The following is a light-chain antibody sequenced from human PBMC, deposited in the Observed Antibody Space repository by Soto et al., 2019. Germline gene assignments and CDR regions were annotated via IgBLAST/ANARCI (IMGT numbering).Light chain of an antibody. CDR2: AAS. Sequence: DIQMTQSPSSLSASLGDIVSIACRASQSISSYLNWYQQKPGKAPKLLIYAASSLQSGVPSRFSGSGSGTDFTLTISSLQPEDFATYYCQQSYSTPPTFGQATRLEI. J-gene: IGKJ5*01. V-gene: IGKV1-39*01. CDR3: QQSYSTPPT. CDR1: QSISSY.